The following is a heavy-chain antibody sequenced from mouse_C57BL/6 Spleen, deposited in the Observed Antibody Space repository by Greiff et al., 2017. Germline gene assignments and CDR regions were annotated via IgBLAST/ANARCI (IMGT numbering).Heavy chain of an antibody. CDR2: ISYDGSN. Sequence: EVKVEESGPGLVKPSQSLSLTCSVTGYSITSGYYWNWIRQFPGNKLEWMGYISYDGSNNYNASLKNRISITRDTSKNQFFLKLNSVTTEDTATYYCARETSFAYWGQGTLVTVSA. CDR3: ARETSFAY. CDR1: GYSITSGYY. V-gene: IGHV3-6*01. J-gene: IGHJ3*01.